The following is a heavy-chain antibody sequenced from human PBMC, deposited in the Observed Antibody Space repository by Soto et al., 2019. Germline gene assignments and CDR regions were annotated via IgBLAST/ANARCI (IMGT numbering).Heavy chain of an antibody. V-gene: IGHV1-69*01. D-gene: IGHD2-21*01. J-gene: IGHJ6*02. CDR3: ARDLIPYGTGVSGMDV. CDR1: GGTFRSYP. Sequence: QVQLVQSGADVKQPGSSVKVSCKASGGTFRSYPITWVRQAPGQGLEWMGVIIPIFGTANYAQKFPGRVTITADESTSTGYMELSSLRYEDTAVYCCARDLIPYGTGVSGMDVWGQGTTVTVAS. CDR2: IIPIFGTA.